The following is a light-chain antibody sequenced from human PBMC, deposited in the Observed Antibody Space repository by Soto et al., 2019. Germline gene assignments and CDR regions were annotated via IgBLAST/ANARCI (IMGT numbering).Light chain of an antibody. CDR2: GAS. CDR3: QQYGSSPRT. J-gene: IGKJ1*01. CDR1: QSINSRY. V-gene: IGKV3-20*01. Sequence: EIVLTQSPGTLSLSPGERATLSCRASQSINSRYLAWYQQKTGQAPRLLIYGASSRATGIPDRFSGSGSGTDSTLSFSSLEPEDFAVYNCQQYGSSPRTFGQRTKVAIK.